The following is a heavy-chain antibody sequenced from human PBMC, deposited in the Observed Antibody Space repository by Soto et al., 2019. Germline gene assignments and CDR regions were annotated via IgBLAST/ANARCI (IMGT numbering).Heavy chain of an antibody. Sequence: QVQLVQSGAEVKKPGASVKVSCKASGYTFTSYYMHWVRQAPGQGLEWMGIINPSGGSTSYAQKFQGRVTMTRETSTSTVYMGLGSLRSEDTAVYYWARRGGGGTLGYWGQGTLVTVSS. J-gene: IGHJ4*02. CDR2: INPSGGST. CDR3: ARRGGGGTLGY. V-gene: IGHV1-46*01. CDR1: GYTFTSYY. D-gene: IGHD2-15*01.